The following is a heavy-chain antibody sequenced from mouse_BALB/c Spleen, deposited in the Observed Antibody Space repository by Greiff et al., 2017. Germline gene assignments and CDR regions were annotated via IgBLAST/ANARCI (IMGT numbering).Heavy chain of an antibody. Sequence: EVQLVESGGGLVQPKGSLKLSCAASGFTFNTYAMNWVRQAPGKGLEWVARIRSKSNNYATYYADSVKDRFTISRDDSQSMLYLQRNNLKTEDTAMYYCVRHEGYDYDGFAYWGQGTLVTVSA. CDR1: GFTFNTYA. D-gene: IGHD2-4*01. CDR2: IRSKSNNYAT. CDR3: VRHEGYDYDGFAY. J-gene: IGHJ3*01. V-gene: IGHV10-1*02.